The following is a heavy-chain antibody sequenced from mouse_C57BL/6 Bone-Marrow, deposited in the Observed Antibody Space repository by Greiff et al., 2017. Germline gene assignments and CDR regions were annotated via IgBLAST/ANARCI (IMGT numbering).Heavy chain of an antibody. V-gene: IGHV5-6*02. CDR2: ISSGGSYT. CDR3: ARRFLLSRYFDV. CDR1: GFTFSSYG. Sequence: EVKLVESGGDLVKPGGSLKLSCAASGFTFSSYGMSWVRQTPDKRLEWVATISSGGSYTYYPDSVQGRFTISRDNAKNTLYLQMSSLKSEDTAMYYCARRFLLSRYFDVWCTGTAVTGSS. J-gene: IGHJ1*03. D-gene: IGHD1-1*01.